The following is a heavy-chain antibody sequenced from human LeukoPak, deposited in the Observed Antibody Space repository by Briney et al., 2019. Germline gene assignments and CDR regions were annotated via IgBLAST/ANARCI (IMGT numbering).Heavy chain of an antibody. Sequence: ASVKVSCKAFGFTFSGYWMYWVRQAPGQGLEWMGWINPNTGDTGYAQKFQGRATMTRDTSINTVYLDLSSLRSDDTAVYYCARDGRAVVIELDLWGQGTLVTVSS. V-gene: IGHV1-2*02. CDR3: ARDGRAVVIELDL. CDR1: GFTFSGYW. CDR2: INPNTGDT. D-gene: IGHD3-16*02. J-gene: IGHJ5*02.